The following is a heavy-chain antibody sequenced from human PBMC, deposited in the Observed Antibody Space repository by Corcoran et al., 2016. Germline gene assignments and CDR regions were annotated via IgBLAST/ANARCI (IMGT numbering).Heavy chain of an antibody. CDR3: ARGGWGGGVPDALRYNYYVGMDV. Sequence: EEQLVESGGGLVQPGGSPRLSCAASGFTFSSYWMHWVRQAPGKGLVWVSRINRDGSSTSYADSVKGRFTISRDKTKNTLYLQMNSLGAEETAVYYWARGGWGGGVPDALRYNYYVGMDVWGQGTTVTVSS. V-gene: IGHV3-74*01. J-gene: IGHJ6*02. CDR1: GFTFSSYW. D-gene: IGHD2-8*01. CDR2: INRDGSST.